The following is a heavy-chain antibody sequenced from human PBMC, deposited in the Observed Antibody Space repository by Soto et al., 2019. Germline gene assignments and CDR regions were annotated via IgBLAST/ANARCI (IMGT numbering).Heavy chain of an antibody. Sequence: SETLSLTCTVSGGSISSTDYYWGWIRQPPGKGLEWIGNIYYSGSTFYNPSLRNRVIFSVDTSKNQFSLKVSSVTAAGTAVYYCARVYDFWSGYNWFDPWGQGSRVTVSS. CDR1: GGSISSTDYY. D-gene: IGHD3-3*01. J-gene: IGHJ5*02. V-gene: IGHV4-39*01. CDR3: ARVYDFWSGYNWFDP. CDR2: IYYSGST.